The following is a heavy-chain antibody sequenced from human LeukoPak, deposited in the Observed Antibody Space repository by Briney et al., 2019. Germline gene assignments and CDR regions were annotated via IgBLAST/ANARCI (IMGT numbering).Heavy chain of an antibody. J-gene: IGHJ4*02. CDR2: IYPGDSDA. Sequence: GESLKTSCKGSAYSFTSYWIAWVRRVPGKGLEWMGIIYPGDSDARYSPSFQGQVTISADKSISTAYLQWSSLKASDTAMYYCARQDGYALYYFDYWGQGTLVTVSS. D-gene: IGHD2-2*01. V-gene: IGHV5-51*01. CDR1: AYSFTSYW. CDR3: ARQDGYALYYFDY.